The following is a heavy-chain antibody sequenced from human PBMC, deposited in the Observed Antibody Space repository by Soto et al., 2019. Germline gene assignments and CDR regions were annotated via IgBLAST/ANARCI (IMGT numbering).Heavy chain of an antibody. V-gene: IGHV3-23*01. CDR2: ITGRGGTT. D-gene: IGHD2-15*01. Sequence: PGGSLRLSCAASGFIFGNFAMNWVRQAPGKGLEWVSSITGRGGTTYYAESVKGRFTISRDNSANVLFLQMNSLRAEDTAVYYCAKDVIHMAVAATDQDAWGQGTLVTVSS. CDR1: GFIFGNFA. CDR3: AKDVIHMAVAATDQDA. J-gene: IGHJ5*02.